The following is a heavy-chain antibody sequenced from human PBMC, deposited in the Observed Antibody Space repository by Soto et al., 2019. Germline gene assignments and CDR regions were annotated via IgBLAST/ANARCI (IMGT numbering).Heavy chain of an antibody. D-gene: IGHD2-15*01. V-gene: IGHV1-18*01. CDR2: ISPKFGKT. J-gene: IGHJ2*01. Sequence: QVQLVQSGPEAKKAGASVKVSCTAPTDYIFLAYGFDWVRQAPGQGLEWMGWISPKFGKTNYARTLQDRFTMTTDVSTNSVSMELRDLRSDDTAVYYCARDDCNGGSCDGGHYLDLWGRGTPISVSS. CDR1: DYIFLAYG. CDR3: ARDDCNGGSCDGGHYLDL.